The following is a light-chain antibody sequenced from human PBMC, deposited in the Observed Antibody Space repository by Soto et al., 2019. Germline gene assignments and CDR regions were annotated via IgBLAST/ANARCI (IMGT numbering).Light chain of an antibody. J-gene: IGKJ1*01. Sequence: DIQMTQSPSTLSASVGDRVTITCRASQSISSWLAWYQQKPGKAPKLLIYDASSFESGVPSRFSGSGSGTEFTLTISRLQPDDFTSYSCQNPGTVGQGTKREIK. V-gene: IGKV1-5*01. CDR2: DAS. CDR3: QNPGT. CDR1: QSISSW.